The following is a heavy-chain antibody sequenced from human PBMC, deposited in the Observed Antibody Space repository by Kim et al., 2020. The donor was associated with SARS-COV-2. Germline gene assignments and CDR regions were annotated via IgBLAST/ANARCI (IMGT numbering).Heavy chain of an antibody. V-gene: IGHV3-30*04. CDR1: GFTFSSYA. Sequence: GGSLRLSCAASGFTFSSYAMHWVRQAPGKGLEWVAVISYDGSNKYYADSVKGRFTISRDNSKNTLYLQMNRLRAEDTAVYYCAREGWFDYWGQGTLVTVSS. CDR3: AREGWFDY. J-gene: IGHJ4*02. CDR2: ISYDGSNK.